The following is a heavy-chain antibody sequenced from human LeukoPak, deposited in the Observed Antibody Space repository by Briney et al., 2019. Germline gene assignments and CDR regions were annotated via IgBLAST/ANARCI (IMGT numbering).Heavy chain of an antibody. D-gene: IGHD1-1*01. Sequence: SETLSLTCTVSGASITNYYWSWIRQSAGKGLEWIGRIYPSGSAHSNPSLKSRVTMSLDTSKNQFSLGLSSVTAADTAVYYCARVRPNWNDGTFDYWGQGTLVTVSS. CDR2: IYPSGSA. V-gene: IGHV4-4*07. CDR3: ARVRPNWNDGTFDY. J-gene: IGHJ4*02. CDR1: GASITNYY.